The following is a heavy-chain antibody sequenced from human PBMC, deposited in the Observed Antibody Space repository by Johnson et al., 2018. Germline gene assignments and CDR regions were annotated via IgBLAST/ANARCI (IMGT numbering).Heavy chain of an antibody. V-gene: IGHV3-7*01. CDR2: IKQDGSEK. D-gene: IGHD2/OR15-2a*01. J-gene: IGHJ3*02. CDR3: AKTTSADAFDI. Sequence: QLVQSGGGLVQPGGSLRLSCAASGFTFSSYWMSWVRQAPGKGLEWVANIKQDGSEKYYVDSVKGRFTISRDNAKNSLYLQMNSLRAEDTAVYYCAKTTSADAFDIWGQGTMVTVSS. CDR1: GFTFSSYW.